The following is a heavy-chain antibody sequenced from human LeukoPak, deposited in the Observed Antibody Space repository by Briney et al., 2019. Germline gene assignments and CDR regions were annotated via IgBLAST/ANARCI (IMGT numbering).Heavy chain of an antibody. D-gene: IGHD6-13*01. CDR1: GGSLSGYY. Sequence: SETLSPTCAVYGGSLSGYYWSWIRQPPEKGLEWIGEINHSGSTNYNPSLKSRVAMSVDTSKNQVSLKLSSVTASDTAVYYCARGTGSSWDGGPFDSWGQGTLVTVSS. V-gene: IGHV4-34*01. CDR2: INHSGST. J-gene: IGHJ4*02. CDR3: ARGTGSSWDGGPFDS.